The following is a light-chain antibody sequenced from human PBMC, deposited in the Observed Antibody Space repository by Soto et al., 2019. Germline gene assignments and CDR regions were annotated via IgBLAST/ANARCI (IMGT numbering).Light chain of an antibody. CDR2: DAS. CDR3: QQYNSYSPLT. V-gene: IGKV1-5*01. CDR1: QSISSW. J-gene: IGKJ4*01. Sequence: DIQMTQSPSTLSASVGDRVTITCRASQSISSWLAWYQQKPGKAPKLLIYDASSLESGVPSRFSGSGSGTEFTLTISSLQPDDFATHYCQQYNSYSPLTLGGGTKVDIK.